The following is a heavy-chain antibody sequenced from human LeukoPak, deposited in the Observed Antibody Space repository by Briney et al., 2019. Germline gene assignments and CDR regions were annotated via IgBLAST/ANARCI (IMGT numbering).Heavy chain of an antibody. CDR1: GFTFSNYA. J-gene: IGHJ4*02. CDR3: AREGAGTFDY. D-gene: IGHD1-1*01. Sequence: PGGSLRLSCAASGFTFSNYAMSWVRQAPGKGLEWVSVISGSGRSSYYADSVKGRFTISRDNAKNSLYLQMNSLRDEDTAVYYCAREGAGTFDYWGQGTLVTVSS. V-gene: IGHV3-23*01. CDR2: ISGSGRSS.